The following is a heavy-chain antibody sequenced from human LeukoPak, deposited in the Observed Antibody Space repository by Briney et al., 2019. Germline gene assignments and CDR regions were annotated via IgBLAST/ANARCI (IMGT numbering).Heavy chain of an antibody. D-gene: IGHD6-6*01. Sequence: GGSLRLSCAASGLTISNYWMHWVRQAPGKGLEWVASINSDGSEGYYADVVKGRFTISRDNAKNSLYLQINSLRAEDTAVYYCARSSYSSSSSVWGQGTMVTVSS. CDR1: GLTISNYW. CDR2: INSDGSEG. J-gene: IGHJ3*01. CDR3: ARSSYSSSSSV. V-gene: IGHV3-7*03.